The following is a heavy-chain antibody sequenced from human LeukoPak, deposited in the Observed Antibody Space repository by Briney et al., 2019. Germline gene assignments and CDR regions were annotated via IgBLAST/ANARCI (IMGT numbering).Heavy chain of an antibody. CDR1: GFTFSSYW. V-gene: IGHV3-74*01. CDR2: INSDGSST. D-gene: IGHD6-19*01. CDR3: ARGSGWYWDFYYYMDV. J-gene: IGHJ6*03. Sequence: GGSLRLSCAASGFTFSSYWMHWVRQAPGKGLVWVSRINSDGSSTSYADSVKGRFTISRDNAKNTLYLQMNSLRAEDTAVYYCARGSGWYWDFYYYMDVWGKGTTVIISS.